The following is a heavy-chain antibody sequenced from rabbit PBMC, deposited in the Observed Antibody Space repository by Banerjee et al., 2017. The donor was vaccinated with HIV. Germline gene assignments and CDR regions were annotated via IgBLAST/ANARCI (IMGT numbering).Heavy chain of an antibody. V-gene: IGHV1S45*01. J-gene: IGHJ4*01. CDR3: ARDGASGYNFNL. CDR2: INTSSGNT. Sequence: QEQLEESGGDLVKPEGSLTLTCTASTFSFSNKYVMCWVRQAPGKGLEWIACINTSSGNTVYATWAKGRFTISKTSSTTVTLQMTSLTAADTATYFCARDGASGYNFNLWGPGTLVTVS. D-gene: IGHD1-1*01. CDR1: TFSFSNKYV.